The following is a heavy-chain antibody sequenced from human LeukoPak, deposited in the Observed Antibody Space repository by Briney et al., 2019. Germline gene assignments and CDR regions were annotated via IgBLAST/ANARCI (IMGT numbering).Heavy chain of an antibody. CDR3: ARGPMRTGVAGTWPLDY. V-gene: IGHV3-21*01. D-gene: IGHD6-19*01. Sequence: PGGSLRLSCAASGFTFSDYSMKWVRQAPGKGLEWVSSISSGNTYIYYGDSVKGRFTISRDNTKNSLYLQMNSLRTDDTAVYYCARGPMRTGVAGTWPLDYWGQGTLVTVSS. J-gene: IGHJ4*02. CDR1: GFTFSDYS. CDR2: ISSGNTYI.